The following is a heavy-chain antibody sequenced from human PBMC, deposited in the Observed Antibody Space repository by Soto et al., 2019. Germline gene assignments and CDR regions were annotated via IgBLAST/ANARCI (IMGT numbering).Heavy chain of an antibody. CDR2: MNPNSGNT. Sequence: ASVKVSCKASGYTFTNCDINWVRQATGQGLEWMGWMNPNSGNTGYAQKFQGRVTMTRNTSISTAYMELSSLRSEDTAVYYCARGPTYYYDSSGHLYNWFDPWGQGTLVTVSS. D-gene: IGHD3-22*01. CDR3: ARGPTYYYDSSGHLYNWFDP. V-gene: IGHV1-8*01. J-gene: IGHJ5*02. CDR1: GYTFTNCD.